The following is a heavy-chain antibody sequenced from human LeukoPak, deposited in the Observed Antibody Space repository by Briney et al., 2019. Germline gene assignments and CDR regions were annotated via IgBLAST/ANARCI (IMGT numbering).Heavy chain of an antibody. CDR1: GGSISSYY. V-gene: IGHV4-59*01. Sequence: SETLSLTCTVSGGSISSYYWSWIRHPPGKGLEWIGYIYDSGRSTDYKPSLKSRATISADTSNHQFSLKLSPVTAADTAVYYCAREATVTGDYSYYYAIDVWGQRTTLTVSS. CDR2: IYDSGRST. J-gene: IGHJ6*02. CDR3: AREATVTGDYSYYYAIDV. D-gene: IGHD4-17*01.